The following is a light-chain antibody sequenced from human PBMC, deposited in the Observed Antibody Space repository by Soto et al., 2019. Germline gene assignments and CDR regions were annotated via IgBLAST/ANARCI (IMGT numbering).Light chain of an antibody. CDR3: HHYDTSPIFS. CDR1: QTVSNNY. CDR2: GAS. Sequence: EIVLTQSPGTLYLSPEERVTLSCRASQTVSNNYLAWYQQKPGQAPRLIIYGASNRASGIPDRFSGRGSGTDFTLTISRLEPEDFATYYCHHYDTSPIFSFGPGTKVDI. J-gene: IGKJ3*01. V-gene: IGKV3-20*01.